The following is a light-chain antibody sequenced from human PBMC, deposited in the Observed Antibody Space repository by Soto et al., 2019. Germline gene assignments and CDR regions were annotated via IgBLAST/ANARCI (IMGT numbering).Light chain of an antibody. CDR1: QSVSSSY. V-gene: IGKV3D-20*01. Sequence: EIVLTQSPATLSLSPGERATLSCGASQSVSSSYLSWYQQKPRPARRLLYDDASSTATGIPDRFSGSASRTDFTLTISRLEPEYFAVYYCQEYGSSPRTFGQGTKVEIK. CDR3: QEYGSSPRT. CDR2: DAS. J-gene: IGKJ1*01.